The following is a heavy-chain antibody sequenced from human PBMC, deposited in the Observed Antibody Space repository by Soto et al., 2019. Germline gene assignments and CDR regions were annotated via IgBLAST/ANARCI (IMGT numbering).Heavy chain of an antibody. D-gene: IGHD3-22*01. CDR1: GGSISSYY. CDR3: ASHSSGYFHIDY. CDR2: IYYSGST. V-gene: IGHV4-59*01. J-gene: IGHJ4*02. Sequence: SETLSLTCTVSGGSISSYYWSWIRQPPGKGLEWIGYIYYSGSTNYNPSLESRVTISVDTSKNQFSLKLSSVTAADTAVYYCASHSSGYFHIDYWGQGTLVTVSS.